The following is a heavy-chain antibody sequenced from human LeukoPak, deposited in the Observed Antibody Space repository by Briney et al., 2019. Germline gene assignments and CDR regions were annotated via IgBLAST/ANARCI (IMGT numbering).Heavy chain of an antibody. V-gene: IGHV3-53*01. CDR2: IYGAGTT. J-gene: IGHJ4*02. CDR1: GFTVSSNY. CDR3: ASGGLGARKYYSDPFHY. D-gene: IGHD3-10*01. Sequence: GGSLRLSCAASGFTVSSNYMSWVRQAPGKGLEWVSIIYGAGTTYYAASVRGRFTISRDSSKNTVCLQMNSLRAEDTAVYYCASGGLGARKYYSDPFHYWGQGTLVTVSS.